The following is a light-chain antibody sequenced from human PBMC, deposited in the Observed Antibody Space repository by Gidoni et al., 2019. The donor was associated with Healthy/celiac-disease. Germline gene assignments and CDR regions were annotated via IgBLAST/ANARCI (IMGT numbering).Light chain of an antibody. J-gene: IGKJ2*01. CDR1: QSVSSSY. CDR3: QQYGSSPYT. V-gene: IGKV3-20*01. CDR2: GAS. Sequence: EIVLTQSPGTLSLSPGERATLSCRASQSVSSSYLAWYQQKPGQAPRRLIYGASSRATGIPDRFSGSGSGTDFTLTISRLEPEDFAVYYCQQYGSSPYTFGQGTKPEIK.